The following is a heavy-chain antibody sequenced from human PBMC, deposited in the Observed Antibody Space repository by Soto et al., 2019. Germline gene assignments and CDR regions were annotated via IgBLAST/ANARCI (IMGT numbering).Heavy chain of an antibody. Sequence: EVQLLASGGGFAQPGGSLRLSCAASGFTFSSYAMHWVRQAPGRGLEWVSTISGSGTNIYYADSVQGRFTISRDNSQNTLFLQMTSLRVDDAATYYCAKDGFGGASDYWGQGTHVTVSS. CDR3: AKDGFGGASDY. V-gene: IGHV3-23*01. CDR2: ISGSGTNI. D-gene: IGHD3-3*01. J-gene: IGHJ4*02. CDR1: GFTFSSYA.